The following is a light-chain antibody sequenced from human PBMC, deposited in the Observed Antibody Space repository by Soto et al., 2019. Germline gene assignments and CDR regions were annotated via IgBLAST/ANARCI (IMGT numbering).Light chain of an antibody. J-gene: IGKJ5*01. CDR2: DAS. CDR1: QSVSNF. V-gene: IGKV3-11*02. CDR3: QQRANWPLTT. Sequence: EIVLTQSPATLSLSPGERAPLSCRASQSVSNFLAWYQQKPGEAPRLLIYDASNRPTAIPARFSGSGSWRDFTLLIRSLEPEDFAIYYCQQRANWPLTTFGHGTRLEIK.